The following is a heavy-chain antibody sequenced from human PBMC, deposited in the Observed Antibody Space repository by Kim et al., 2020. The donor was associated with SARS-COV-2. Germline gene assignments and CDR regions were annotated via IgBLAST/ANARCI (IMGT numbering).Heavy chain of an antibody. D-gene: IGHD1-26*01. Sequence: DSGEGRFTISRDNAKNSLYLQMNRLRDEDTAVYYCARGIVGATMTNYFDYWGQGTLVTVSS. J-gene: IGHJ4*02. V-gene: IGHV3-48*02. CDR3: ARGIVGATMTNYFDY.